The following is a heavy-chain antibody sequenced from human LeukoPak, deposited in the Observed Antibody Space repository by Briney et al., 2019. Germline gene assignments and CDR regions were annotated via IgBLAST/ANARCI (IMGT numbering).Heavy chain of an antibody. CDR3: ARDAGLAYCGGDCYDREFYFDY. Sequence: SVKVSCKASGGTFSSYAISWVRQAPGQGLEWMGGIIPIFGTANYAQKFQGRVTITADESTSTAYMELSSLRSEDTAVYYCARDAGLAYCGGDCYDREFYFDYWGQGTLVTVSP. V-gene: IGHV1-69*01. D-gene: IGHD2-21*02. CDR2: IIPIFGTA. CDR1: GGTFSSYA. J-gene: IGHJ4*02.